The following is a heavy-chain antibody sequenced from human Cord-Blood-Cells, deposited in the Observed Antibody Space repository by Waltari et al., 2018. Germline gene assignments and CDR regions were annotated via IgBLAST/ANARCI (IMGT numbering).Heavy chain of an antibody. CDR3: ARDFKYDSSGHDY. Sequence: QVQLVESGGGVVQPGRSLRLSCAASGFTFSSYAMHWVRQAPGKGLKVVAVISYNGSNKYCANSMKGRFTICRDNSKNTLYLQMNSRRAEDTAVYYCARDFKYDSSGHDYWGQGTLVTVSS. CDR1: GFTFSSYA. D-gene: IGHD3-22*01. CDR2: ISYNGSNK. J-gene: IGHJ4*02. V-gene: IGHV3-30*04.